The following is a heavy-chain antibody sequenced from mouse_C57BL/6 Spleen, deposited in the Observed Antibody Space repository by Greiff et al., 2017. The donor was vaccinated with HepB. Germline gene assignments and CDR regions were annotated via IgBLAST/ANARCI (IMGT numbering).Heavy chain of an antibody. CDR1: GYTFTDYY. V-gene: IGHV1-26*01. CDR3: ARGYYGSSYPWYFDV. Sequence: EVQLQQSGPELVKPGASVKISCKASGYTFTDYYMNWVKQSHGKSLEWIGDINPNNGGTSYNQKFKGKATLTVDKSSSTAYMELRSLTSADSAVYYCARGYYGSSYPWYFDVWGTGTTVTVSS. J-gene: IGHJ1*03. D-gene: IGHD1-1*01. CDR2: INPNNGGT.